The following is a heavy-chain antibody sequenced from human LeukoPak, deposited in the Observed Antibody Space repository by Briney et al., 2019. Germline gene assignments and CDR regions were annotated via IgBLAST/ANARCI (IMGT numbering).Heavy chain of an antibody. Sequence: SETLSLTCTVSGGSISTYYWGWIRQPPGKGLEWIGYIYYSGSTNYNPSLKSRVTISVDTSKNQFSLKLSSVTAADTAVYYCARDQAEYYYDSSGYYYYYYYGMDVWGQGTTVTVSS. CDR1: GGSISTYY. D-gene: IGHD3-22*01. CDR2: IYYSGST. CDR3: ARDQAEYYYDSSGYYYYYYYGMDV. J-gene: IGHJ6*02. V-gene: IGHV4-59*01.